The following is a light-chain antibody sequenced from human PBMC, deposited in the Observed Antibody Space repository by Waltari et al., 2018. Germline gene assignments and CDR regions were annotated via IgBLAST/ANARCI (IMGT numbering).Light chain of an antibody. CDR1: NLGDKY. V-gene: IGLV3-1*01. CDR2: QDS. J-gene: IGLJ3*02. CDR3: QTGGHGTWV. Sequence: YELPQPPSVSVSPAQTASITCSGYNLGDKYACWYQQKPGQSPVLVIYQDSKRPSGIPERFSGSNSGAEHYLTISSLQSEDEADYYCQTGGHGTWVFGGGTKLTVL.